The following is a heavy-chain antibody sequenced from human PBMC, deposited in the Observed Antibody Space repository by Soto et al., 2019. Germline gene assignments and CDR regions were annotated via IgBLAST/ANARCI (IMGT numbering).Heavy chain of an antibody. D-gene: IGHD3-10*01. CDR1: GGSFSGYY. V-gene: IGHV4-34*01. CDR3: AREVWGSGRIRFDP. J-gene: IGHJ5*02. CDR2: INHSGST. Sequence: SETLSLTCAVYGGSFSGYYWSWIRQPPGKGLEWIGEINHSGSTNYNPSLKSRVTISVDTSKNQFSLKLSSVTAADTAVYYCAREVWGSGRIRFDPWGRGTLVTVSS.